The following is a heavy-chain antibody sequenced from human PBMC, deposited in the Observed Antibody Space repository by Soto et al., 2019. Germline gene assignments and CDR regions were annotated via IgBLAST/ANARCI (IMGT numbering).Heavy chain of an antibody. V-gene: IGHV1-3*01. Sequence: QVQLVQSGAEVKQPGASASVSCKASGYNFTTYVVHWLRQAPGQGPEWMGWINCGSGNTVYSQKFQGRVTFTRDTSARTAYMDLNSLTSGDTAVYYCERGYTSGWTFDFWGRGTLVTVSS. CDR3: ERGYTSGWTFDF. D-gene: IGHD6-19*01. J-gene: IGHJ4*02. CDR1: GYNFTTYV. CDR2: INCGSGNT.